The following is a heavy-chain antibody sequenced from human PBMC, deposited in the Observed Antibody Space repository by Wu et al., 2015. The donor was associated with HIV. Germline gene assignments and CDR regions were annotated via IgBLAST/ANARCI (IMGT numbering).Heavy chain of an antibody. J-gene: IGHJ6*02. CDR1: GYTFTSYG. CDR3: ARVGYSGYDPAPYYGMDV. V-gene: IGHV1-18*01. CDR2: ISVYNGNT. Sequence: QVQLVQSGAEVKKPGASVKVSCKASGYTFTSYGISWVRQAPGQGLEWMGWISVYNGNTKYAQKFQGRVTMTTDTSTSTAYMELSRLRSDDTAVYYCARVGYSGYDPAPYYGMDVWGQGTTVTVSS. D-gene: IGHD5-12*01.